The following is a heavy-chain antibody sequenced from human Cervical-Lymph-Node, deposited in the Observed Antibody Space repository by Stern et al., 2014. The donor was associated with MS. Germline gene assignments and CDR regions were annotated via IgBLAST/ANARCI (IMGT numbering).Heavy chain of an antibody. Sequence: VQLEESGPGLVKPSQTLSLTCTVSGDSISRGGDYWSWIRQHPGKGLEWIGYIYYSGATYYNPSLRSRVTISIDTSKNQFSLKLSSLTAADTAVYYCAREPNPPTGFYGMDVWGQGTSVAVSS. CDR2: IYYSGAT. V-gene: IGHV4-31*03. CDR1: GDSISRGGDY. J-gene: IGHJ6*02. CDR3: AREPNPPTGFYGMDV.